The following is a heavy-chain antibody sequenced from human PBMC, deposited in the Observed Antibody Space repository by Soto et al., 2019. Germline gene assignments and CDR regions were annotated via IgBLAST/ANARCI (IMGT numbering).Heavy chain of an antibody. CDR3: ARAWFGPDV. Sequence: EVQLVESGGGLVQPGGSLRLSCAASEFTFSGRSVHWVRQAPGKGLVWVSGIDKVGTASTYADSVKGRFTSSRDNDKKTVYLQMTTLRVEDTAVYYCARAWFGPDVWSKATTVTASS. V-gene: IGHV3-74*01. J-gene: IGHJ6*03. CDR1: EFTFSGRS. D-gene: IGHD3-10*01. CDR2: IDKVGTAS.